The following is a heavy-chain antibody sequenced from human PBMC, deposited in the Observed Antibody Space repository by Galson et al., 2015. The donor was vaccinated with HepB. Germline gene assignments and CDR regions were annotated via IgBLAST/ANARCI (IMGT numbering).Heavy chain of an antibody. J-gene: IGHJ4*02. Sequence: LSLTCTVSGGSISSGSYSWSWIRQPAGRGLEWIGRIYSSGSTSYHPSLKSRVTISVDTSKNQFSLKLTSVTAADTAVYYCAKSPVVGGGFWIDYSSNDYFDSWGLGILVTVSS. V-gene: IGHV4-61*02. CDR2: IYSSGST. CDR3: AKSPVVGGGFWIDYSSNDYFDS. D-gene: IGHD3-3*01. CDR1: GGSISSGSYS.